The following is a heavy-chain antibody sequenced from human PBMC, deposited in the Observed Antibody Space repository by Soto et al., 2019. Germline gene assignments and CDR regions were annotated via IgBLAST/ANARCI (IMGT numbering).Heavy chain of an antibody. CDR1: GYTFTGYY. CDR2: INPNSGGT. V-gene: IGHV1-2*04. Sequence: QVQLVQSGAEVKKPGASVKVSCKASGYTFTGYYMHWVRQAPGQGLEWMGWINPNSGGTNYAQKFQGWVTMTRDTSISTAYMELSTLRSDDTAVYYCARFLDLPIAGQSGMDVWGQGTTVTVSS. J-gene: IGHJ6*02. CDR3: ARFLDLPIAGQSGMDV. D-gene: IGHD6-13*01.